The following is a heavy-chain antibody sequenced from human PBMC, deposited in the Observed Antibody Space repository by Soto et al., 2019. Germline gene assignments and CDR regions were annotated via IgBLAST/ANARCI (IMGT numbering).Heavy chain of an antibody. D-gene: IGHD5-18*01. CDR3: ARRSLDTAQYYYGMDV. Sequence: SVKVSCKASGGTFSSYAISWVRQAPGQGLEWMGGIIPIFGTANYAQKFQGRVTITADESTSTAYMELSSLRSEDTAVYYCARRSLDTAQYYYGMDVWGQGTTVTVSS. V-gene: IGHV1-69*13. CDR2: IIPIFGTA. J-gene: IGHJ6*02. CDR1: GGTFSSYA.